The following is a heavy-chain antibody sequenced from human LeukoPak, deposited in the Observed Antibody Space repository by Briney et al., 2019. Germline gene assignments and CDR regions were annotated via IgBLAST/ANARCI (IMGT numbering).Heavy chain of an antibody. D-gene: IGHD3-10*01. CDR3: AKSRYYGSGNNFDY. CDR2: IKQDGSKK. J-gene: IGHJ4*02. Sequence: GGSLRLSCVASGFPFSSYWMTWVRQAPGKGLEWVANIKQDGSKKSYVDSVKGRFTISRDNAKNSLYLQMNSLRPEDTAVYYCAKSRYYGSGNNFDYWGQGTLVTVSS. V-gene: IGHV3-7*03. CDR1: GFPFSSYW.